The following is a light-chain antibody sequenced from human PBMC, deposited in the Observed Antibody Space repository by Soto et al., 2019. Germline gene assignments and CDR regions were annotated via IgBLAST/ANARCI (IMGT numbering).Light chain of an antibody. J-gene: IGKJ4*01. CDR1: QDISNY. Sequence: DIPVTQYTSSLSASVGDIVTITCQASQDISNYLNWYQQKPGKAPKLLIYDASNLETGVPSRFSGSGSGTDFTFTISSLQPEDIATYYCQQYDNLPLTFGGRTKVDI. V-gene: IGKV1-33*01. CDR2: DAS. CDR3: QQYDNLPLT.